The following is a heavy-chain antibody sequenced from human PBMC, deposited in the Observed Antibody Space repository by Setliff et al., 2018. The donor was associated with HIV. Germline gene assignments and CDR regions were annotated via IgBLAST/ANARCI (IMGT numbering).Heavy chain of an antibody. CDR2: FYPGDFDR. Sequence: GESLKISCKGYGYSFTNFWIGWVRQRPGKGLEWMGIFYPGDFDRRYSPSFEGQVTMSAEKSISTAYLQWSSLKASDTAIYYCARSPYSGTYFYFDYWGQGALVTVSS. V-gene: IGHV5-51*01. CDR1: GYSFTNFW. CDR3: ARSPYSGTYFYFDY. J-gene: IGHJ4*02. D-gene: IGHD1-26*01.